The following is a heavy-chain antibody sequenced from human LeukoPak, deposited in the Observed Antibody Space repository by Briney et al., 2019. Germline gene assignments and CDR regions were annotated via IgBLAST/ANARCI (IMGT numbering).Heavy chain of an antibody. CDR3: ARARDYFDY. Sequence: SETLSLTCTVSGGSISSYYWSWIRQPPGKGLEWIGYIYYSGSTNYNPSLKSRVTISVDTSKNQLSLKLSSVTAADTAVYYCARARDYFDYWGQGTLVTVSS. V-gene: IGHV4-59*01. CDR1: GGSISSYY. J-gene: IGHJ4*02. CDR2: IYYSGST.